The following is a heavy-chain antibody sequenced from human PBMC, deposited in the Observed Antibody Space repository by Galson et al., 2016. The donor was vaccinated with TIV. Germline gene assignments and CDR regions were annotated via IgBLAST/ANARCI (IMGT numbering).Heavy chain of an antibody. D-gene: IGHD1-14*01. CDR3: AKMARTTGPEPEYYFAH. CDR2: FYYGGST. J-gene: IGHJ4*02. CDR1: GSSISSGYY. Sequence: TCAVSGSSISSGYYWGWIRQSPGKGLEWIGSFYYGGSTYYNPPLKSRVAISVDTSKNQFSLRLSSVTAADTAVYYCAKMARTTGPEPEYYFAHWGQGMLVPVSS. V-gene: IGHV4-38-2*01.